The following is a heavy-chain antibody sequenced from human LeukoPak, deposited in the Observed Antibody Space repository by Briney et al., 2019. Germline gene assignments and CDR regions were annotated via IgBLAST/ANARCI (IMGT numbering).Heavy chain of an antibody. V-gene: IGHV3-48*03. CDR1: GFTFSSYE. CDR3: ASWLRYYYYGMDV. D-gene: IGHD5-12*01. Sequence: GGSLRLSCAASGFTFSSYEMNWVRQAPGKGLEWVSYISSSGSTIYYADPVKGRFTISRDNAKNSLYLQMNSLRAEDTAVYYCASWLRYYYYGMDVWGKGTTVTVSS. CDR2: ISSSGSTI. J-gene: IGHJ6*04.